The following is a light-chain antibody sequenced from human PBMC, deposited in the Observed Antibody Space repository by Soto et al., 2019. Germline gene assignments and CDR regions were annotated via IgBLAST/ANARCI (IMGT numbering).Light chain of an antibody. J-gene: IGKJ4*01. CDR3: MQVLQTPLT. CDR2: LGS. Sequence: DIVMTQSPLSLPVTPGEPASISCRSSQSLLHSNGYNYLGWFLQKPGQSPQLLIYLGSGRASGVPDRFSGSGSGTDFTLKSSRVEAEDVGVYYCMQVLQTPLTFGGGTKVEIK. CDR1: QSLLHSNGYNY. V-gene: IGKV2-28*01.